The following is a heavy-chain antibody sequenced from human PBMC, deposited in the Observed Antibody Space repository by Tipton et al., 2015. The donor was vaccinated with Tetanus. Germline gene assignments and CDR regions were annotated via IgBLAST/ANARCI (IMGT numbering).Heavy chain of an antibody. Sequence: TLSLTCTIYGGSFSGYYWSWIRQPLGRGLEWIGEIHPSGITTCNPSLESRVTLSVDTSKNQFSLKLSSVTAADTAVYYCARGYNGYDILTAYPHYFDSWGQGTLVTVSS. D-gene: IGHD3-9*01. J-gene: IGHJ4*02. CDR3: ARGYNGYDILTAYPHYFDS. CDR1: GGSFSGYY. V-gene: IGHV4-34*01. CDR2: IHPSGIT.